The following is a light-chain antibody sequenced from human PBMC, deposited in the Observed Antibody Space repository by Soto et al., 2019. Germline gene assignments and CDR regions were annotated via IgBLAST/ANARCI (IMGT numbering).Light chain of an antibody. Sequence: EIVMTQSPATLSVSPGERATLSCRASQSVSGNLAWYQQKPGQAPRLLIYAASTRATGIPARFSGSGSGTEFTLTISSLQSEDFAGYYCQQYNNWPPITCGPGTNVDIK. CDR3: QQYNNWPPIT. CDR1: QSVSGN. J-gene: IGKJ3*01. CDR2: AAS. V-gene: IGKV3-15*01.